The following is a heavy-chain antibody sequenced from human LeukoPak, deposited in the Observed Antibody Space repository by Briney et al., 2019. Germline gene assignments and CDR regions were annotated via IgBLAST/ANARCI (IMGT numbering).Heavy chain of an antibody. CDR1: GFTFSNYW. CDR2: VNSDGSST. D-gene: IGHD2-15*01. CDR3: ARGGFCSGGSCPVDYYYYMDV. V-gene: IGHV3-74*01. Sequence: GGSLRLSCAASGFTFSNYWMHWVRQAPGKGLVWVSRVNSDGSSTSYADSVKGRFTISRDNAKNTLYLQLNSLRAEDTAVYYCARGGFCSGGSCPVDYYYYMDVWGKGTTVTVSS. J-gene: IGHJ6*03.